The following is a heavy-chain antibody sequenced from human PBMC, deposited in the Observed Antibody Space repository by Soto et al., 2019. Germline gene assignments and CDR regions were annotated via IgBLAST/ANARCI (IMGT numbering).Heavy chain of an antibody. J-gene: IGHJ6*02. V-gene: IGHV4-4*02. CDR1: GASISSNNW. D-gene: IGHD3-10*01. CDR2: IYHSGSS. CDR3: ATVGVYYYYGMDV. Sequence: SETLSLTCAVSGASISSNNWWSLVRQPPGKGLEWIGEIYHSGSSNYNPSLKSRVTISVDKSKNHFSLKLSSVTAADTAVYYCATVGVYYYYGMDVWGQGTTVTVSS.